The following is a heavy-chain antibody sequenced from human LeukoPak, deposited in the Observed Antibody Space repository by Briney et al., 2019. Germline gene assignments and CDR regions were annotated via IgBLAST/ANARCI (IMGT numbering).Heavy chain of an antibody. V-gene: IGHV3-23*01. D-gene: IGHD1-1*01. Sequence: GGSLRLSCAASGLTFSSFAMNWVRQAPGKGLEWVSTISGSGGSTYYADSVKGRFTISRDNSKNTLYLQMNSLRAEDTAVYYCARVGTWISHYFDYWGQGTLVTVSS. CDR2: ISGSGGST. CDR3: ARVGTWISHYFDY. J-gene: IGHJ4*02. CDR1: GLTFSSFA.